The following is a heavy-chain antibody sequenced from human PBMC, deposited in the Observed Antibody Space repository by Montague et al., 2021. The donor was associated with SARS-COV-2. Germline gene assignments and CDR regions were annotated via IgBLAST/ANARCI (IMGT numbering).Heavy chain of an antibody. J-gene: IGHJ4*02. V-gene: IGHV2-70*11. CDR1: GFSLSTSGMC. Sequence: PALVKPTQTLTLTCTFSGFSLSTSGMCVSWIRQPPGKALEWHARSGWXXXKYYSTSLKTRLTISKDTSKNQVVLTMTNMDPVDAATYYCARMAPITGLDYWGQGTLVTVSS. CDR2: SGWXXXK. CDR3: ARMAPITGLDY. D-gene: IGHD1-20*01.